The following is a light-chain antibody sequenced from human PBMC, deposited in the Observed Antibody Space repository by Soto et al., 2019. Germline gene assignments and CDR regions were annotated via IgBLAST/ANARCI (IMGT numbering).Light chain of an antibody. CDR2: RNN. CDR1: SSNIESNF. J-gene: IGLJ2*01. Sequence: QAVVTQPPSASGTPGPRVTISCSGSSSNIESNFVYWYQQFPGTAPRLLIYRNNQRPSGVPDRFSGSKSGTSASLAISALRSEDEADYYCTVWDDSLRGRLFGGGTKLTVL. CDR3: TVWDDSLRGRL. V-gene: IGLV1-47*01.